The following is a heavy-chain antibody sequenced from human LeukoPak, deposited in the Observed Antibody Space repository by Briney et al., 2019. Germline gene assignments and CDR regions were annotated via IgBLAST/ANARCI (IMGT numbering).Heavy chain of an antibody. CDR1: GYSISSGYY. J-gene: IGHJ4*02. V-gene: IGHV4-38-2*01. D-gene: IGHD1-26*01. Sequence: SETLSLTCAVSGYSISSGYYWGWIRQPPGKGLEWIGSIYHSGSTYYNPSLKSRVTISVDTSKNPFSLKLSSVTAADTAVYYCARNSVGATAYWGQGTLVTVSS. CDR3: ARNSVGATAY. CDR2: IYHSGST.